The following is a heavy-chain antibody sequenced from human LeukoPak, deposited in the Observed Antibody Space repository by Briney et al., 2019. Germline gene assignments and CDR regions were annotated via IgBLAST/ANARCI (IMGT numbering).Heavy chain of an antibody. V-gene: IGHV3-23*01. CDR1: GFSFSTYA. Sequence: PGGSLRLSCAASGFSFSTYAMNWVRQSPGKGLEWLSVISGSGGATYYADSVKGLFTISRDNSKNTLYLQMNSLTAEDTAIYYCAKDSCASTSCYWDYWGQGTLVTVSS. J-gene: IGHJ4*02. CDR3: AKDSCASTSCYWDY. D-gene: IGHD2-2*01. CDR2: ISGSGGAT.